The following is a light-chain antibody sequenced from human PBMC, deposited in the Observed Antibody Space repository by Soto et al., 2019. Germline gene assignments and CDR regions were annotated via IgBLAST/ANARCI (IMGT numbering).Light chain of an antibody. V-gene: IGKV3-15*01. Sequence: EILTMLFPGTLSVSPGERATLSCRASQSISSKLAWYQQKPGQAPRLLIYGASTRATGIPARFSGSGSGTEFTLTINSLQSEDFAVYYCQQDDNWPVTFGGGTKVDI. CDR3: QQDDNWPVT. J-gene: IGKJ4*01. CDR1: QSISSK. CDR2: GAS.